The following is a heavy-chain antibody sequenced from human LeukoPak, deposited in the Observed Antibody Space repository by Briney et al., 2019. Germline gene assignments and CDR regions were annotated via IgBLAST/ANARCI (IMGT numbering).Heavy chain of an antibody. V-gene: IGHV3-66*02. CDR2: IYSGGST. D-gene: IGHD5-18*01. J-gene: IGHJ6*03. CDR1: GFTVSSNY. CDR3: ARDLTGYSYGYDRGYYYFMGV. Sequence: PGGSLRLSCAASGFTVSSNYMSWVRQAPGKGLEWVSVIYSGGSTYYADSVKGRFTISRDNSKNTLYLQMNSLRAEDTAVYYCARDLTGYSYGYDRGYYYFMGVWGKGTTVTVSS.